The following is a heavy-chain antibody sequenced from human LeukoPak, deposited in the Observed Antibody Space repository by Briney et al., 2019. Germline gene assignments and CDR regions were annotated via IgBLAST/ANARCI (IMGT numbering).Heavy chain of an antibody. J-gene: IGHJ4*02. D-gene: IGHD3-22*01. Sequence: GGSLRLSCAASGFTFDEYAMHWVRQAPGKGLEWVSGISWNSGSIRYADSVRGRFTISRDNAKNSLYLQMNSLRAEDTALYYCAKDGRGYFFDYWGQGTLVTVSS. CDR3: AKDGRGYFFDY. V-gene: IGHV3-9*01. CDR1: GFTFDEYA. CDR2: ISWNSGSI.